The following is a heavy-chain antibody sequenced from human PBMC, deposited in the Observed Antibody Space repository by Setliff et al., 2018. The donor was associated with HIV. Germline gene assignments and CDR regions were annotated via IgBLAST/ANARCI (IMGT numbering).Heavy chain of an antibody. J-gene: IGHJ6*03. CDR1: GLTFSEAW. CDR2: IKSKHDGGTI. CDR3: RGVGSKYYSNYTDV. V-gene: IGHV3-15*01. D-gene: IGHD1-26*01. Sequence: SCVASGLTFSEAWMSWVRQAPGKGLEWIGRIKSKHDGGTIDYAVPVKGRFTISKDDSKDTLYLQMNNLKIEDSAVYYCRGVGSKYYSNYTDVWGTGTTVTVSS.